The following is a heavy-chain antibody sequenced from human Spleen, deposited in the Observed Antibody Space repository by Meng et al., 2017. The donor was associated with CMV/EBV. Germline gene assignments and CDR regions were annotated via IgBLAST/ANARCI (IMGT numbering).Heavy chain of an antibody. CDR2: IGDSGSST. D-gene: IGHD3-10*01. CDR3: AKDRDGAGSHFDS. J-gene: IGHJ4*02. V-gene: IGHV3-23*01. Sequence: ISWGRQAPGKGLEWVSLIGDSGSSTYYADSVKGRFTVSRDNPRNTLYLQMNSLRAEDTAVYYCAKDRDGAGSHFDSWGQGTLVTVSS.